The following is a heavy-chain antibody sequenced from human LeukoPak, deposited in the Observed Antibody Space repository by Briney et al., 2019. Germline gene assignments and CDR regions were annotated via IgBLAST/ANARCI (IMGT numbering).Heavy chain of an antibody. CDR1: GGSFSGYY. CDR3: ARGFREYSSSSNDY. V-gene: IGHV4-34*01. CDR2: INHSGST. D-gene: IGHD6-6*01. J-gene: IGHJ4*02. Sequence: SETLSLTCAVYGGSFSGYYWSWIRQPPGKGLEWIGEINHSGSTNYNPSLKSRVTISVDTSKNQFSLKLSSVTAADTAVYYCARGFREYSSSSNDYWGQGTLVTVSS.